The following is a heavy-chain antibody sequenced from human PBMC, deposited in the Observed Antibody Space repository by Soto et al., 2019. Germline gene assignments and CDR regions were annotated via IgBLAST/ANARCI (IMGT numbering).Heavy chain of an antibody. Sequence: GGSLRLSCAGSGFTFSSYAMSWVRQAPGKGLEWVSGISGSGDSTYYADSVKGRFTISRDNSKNTLYLQMNSLRTEDTALYYCAKVSITAAGPFDYWGQGTLVTVS. CDR1: GFTFSSYA. V-gene: IGHV3-23*01. D-gene: IGHD6-13*01. J-gene: IGHJ4*02. CDR3: AKVSITAAGPFDY. CDR2: ISGSGDST.